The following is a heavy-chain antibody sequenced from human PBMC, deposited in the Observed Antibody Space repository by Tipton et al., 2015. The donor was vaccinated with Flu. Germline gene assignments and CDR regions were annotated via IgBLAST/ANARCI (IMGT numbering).Heavy chain of an antibody. V-gene: IGHV4-38-2*02. J-gene: IGHJ5*01. CDR1: GYSISSGYY. CDR2: IYHSGST. CDR3: ARGSGSGTFVIFDF. D-gene: IGHD3-10*01. Sequence: TLSLTCTVSGYSISSGYYWGWIRQPPGKGLEWIGSIYHSGSTYYNPSLKSRVTISLDASKNQFSLTLNSVTAADTAVYYCARGSGSGTFVIFDFWGQGTLVTVSS.